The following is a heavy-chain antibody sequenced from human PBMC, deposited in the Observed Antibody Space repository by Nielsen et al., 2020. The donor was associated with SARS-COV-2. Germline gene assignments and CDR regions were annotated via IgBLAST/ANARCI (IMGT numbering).Heavy chain of an antibody. CDR2: IYYSGST. J-gene: IGHJ4*02. D-gene: IGHD1-26*01. CDR3: ARTSRSYNTYYFDY. Sequence: SETLSLTCTVSGGSISSYYWSWIRQPPGKGLEWIGYIYYSGSTNYNPSLKSRVTISVDTSKNQFSLKLSSVTAADTAVYYCARTSRSYNTYYFDYWGQGTLVTVSS. V-gene: IGHV4-59*01. CDR1: GGSISSYY.